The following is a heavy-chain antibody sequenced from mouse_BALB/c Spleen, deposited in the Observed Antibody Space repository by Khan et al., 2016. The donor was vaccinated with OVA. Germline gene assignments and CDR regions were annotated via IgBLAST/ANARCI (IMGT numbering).Heavy chain of an antibody. V-gene: IGHV1S132*01. Sequence: VQLQESGAELVRPGASVKLSCKTSGYIFTSYWIHWVKQRSGQGIEWLARIYPGTDNSYYNEKFKDKATLSADKSSRTAYMQLSSLKSEDSDVYCCAREEAWYHVDHGGQGTTLTVSS. D-gene: IGHD1-1*02. J-gene: IGHJ2*01. CDR3: AREEAWYHVDH. CDR1: GYIFTSYW. CDR2: IYPGTDNS.